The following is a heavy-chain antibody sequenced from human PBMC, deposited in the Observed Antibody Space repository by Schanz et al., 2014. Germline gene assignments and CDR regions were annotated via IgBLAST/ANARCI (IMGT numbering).Heavy chain of an antibody. CDR3: ARVALPGYSSPRDAFDI. CDR2: ISYGTSYI. J-gene: IGHJ3*02. CDR1: GFNFSSYS. V-gene: IGHV3-21*01. D-gene: IGHD5-18*01. Sequence: EVKMVESGGGLVKPGGSLRLSCAASGFNFSSYSLNWVRQAPGKGLECVSSISYGTSYIYYAESVKGRFTISRDNAKNSLYLQMNGLRAEDTAMYYCARVALPGYSSPRDAFDIWGQGTMVTVSS.